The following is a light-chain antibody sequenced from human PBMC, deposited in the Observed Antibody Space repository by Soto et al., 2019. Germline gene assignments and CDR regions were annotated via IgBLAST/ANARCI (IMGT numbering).Light chain of an antibody. Sequence: QSALTQPASVSGSPGQSITVSCTGTSSDIGGYNYVSWYQQHPGKAPKLMVYEVTNRPSGVSDRFSGSKSGNTASLTISGLQADDEGYYYCSSYTRSTTLVVFGGGTKLTVL. CDR2: EVT. J-gene: IGLJ2*01. CDR3: SSYTRSTTLVV. CDR1: SSDIGGYNY. V-gene: IGLV2-14*01.